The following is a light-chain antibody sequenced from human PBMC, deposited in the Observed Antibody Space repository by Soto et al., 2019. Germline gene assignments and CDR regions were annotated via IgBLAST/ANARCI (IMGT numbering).Light chain of an antibody. CDR2: DVS. CDR1: SSDVGDCNY. CDR3: CSCTSGSTYV. J-gene: IGLJ1*01. V-gene: IGLV2-14*01. Sequence: QSALTQPASVSGSPGQSITISCTGTSSDVGDCNYVCWYQQFPGKAPKLMIYDVSSRPAGVSGRFSGSKSGNTASLTISGLQAEDEADYYFCSCTSGSTYVFGTGTKVTVL.